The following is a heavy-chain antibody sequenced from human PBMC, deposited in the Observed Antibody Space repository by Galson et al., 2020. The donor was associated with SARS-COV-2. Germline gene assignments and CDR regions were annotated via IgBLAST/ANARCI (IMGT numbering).Heavy chain of an antibody. CDR1: GRSISSGGYY. J-gene: IGHJ3*02. Sequence: SQTLSLTCTVSGRSISSGGYYWSWIRQHPGKGLEWIGYIYYSGSTYYNPSLKSRVTISVDTSKNQFSLKLSSVTAADTAVYYCARAPITMIVVVDAFDIWGQGTMVTVSS. CDR2: IYYSGST. V-gene: IGHV4-31*03. D-gene: IGHD3-22*01. CDR3: ARAPITMIVVVDAFDI.